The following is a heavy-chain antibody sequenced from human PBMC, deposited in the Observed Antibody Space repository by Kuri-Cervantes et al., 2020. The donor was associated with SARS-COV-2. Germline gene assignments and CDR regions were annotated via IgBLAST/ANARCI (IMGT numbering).Heavy chain of an antibody. CDR1: GYTFTSYG. D-gene: IGHD6-19*01. CDR3: TTDRSSGWPFDY. Sequence: ASVKVSCKASGYTFTSYGISWVRQAPGQGLEWMGWISAYNGNTNYAQKLQGRVTMTTDTSTSTAYMELRSLRSDDTAVYYCTTDRSSGWPFDYWGQGTLVTVSS. J-gene: IGHJ4*02. CDR2: ISAYNGNT. V-gene: IGHV1-18*01.